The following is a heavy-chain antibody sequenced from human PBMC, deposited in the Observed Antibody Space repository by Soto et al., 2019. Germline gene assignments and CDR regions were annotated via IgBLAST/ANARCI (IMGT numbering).Heavy chain of an antibody. CDR3: ARELEDGYSRDYFDY. J-gene: IGHJ4*02. CDR2: INPSGGST. V-gene: IGHV1-46*01. D-gene: IGHD5-18*01. CDR1: GYTFTSYY. Sequence: ASVKVSCKASGYTFTSYYMHWVRQAPGQGLEWMGIINPSGGSTSYAQKFQGRVTMTRDTSTSTVYMELSSLRSEDTAVYYCARELEDGYSRDYFDYWGQGTLVTVSS.